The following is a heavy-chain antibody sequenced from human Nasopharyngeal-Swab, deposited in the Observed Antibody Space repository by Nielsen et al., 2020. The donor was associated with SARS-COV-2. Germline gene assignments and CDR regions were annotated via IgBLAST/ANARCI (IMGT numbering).Heavy chain of an antibody. CDR2: VNQDGSRT. CDR3: ASHSRWLVDY. V-gene: IGHV3-74*01. J-gene: IGHJ4*02. Sequence: GESLKISCVASGVIFSKYWMHWVRQAPGKGLVWVSRVNQDGSRTDYADSVRGRFTISRDNAKNSLSLQMNSLRAEDTAVYYCASHSRWLVDYWGQGTLVTVSS. CDR1: GVIFSKYW. D-gene: IGHD6-19*01.